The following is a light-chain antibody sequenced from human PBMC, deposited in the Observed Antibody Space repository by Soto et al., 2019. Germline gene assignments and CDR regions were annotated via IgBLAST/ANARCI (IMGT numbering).Light chain of an antibody. Sequence: EIVMTQSPATLSVSQGERATVSCRASQSVGSNLAWYQQKPDQAPRLLIYGVSTRATGLPARFSGSGSGTEVTLTITSLLAEDFAVYYCQQYSHWPPTFGHGTNVDIK. CDR1: QSVGSN. J-gene: IGKJ1*01. CDR3: QQYSHWPPT. V-gene: IGKV3-15*01. CDR2: GVS.